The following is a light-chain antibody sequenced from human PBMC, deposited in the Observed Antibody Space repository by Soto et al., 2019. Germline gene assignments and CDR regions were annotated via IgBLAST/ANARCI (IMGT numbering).Light chain of an antibody. CDR1: QGISSY. CDR2: AAS. CDR3: QQLNSYPIT. J-gene: IGKJ5*01. Sequence: DIQLTQSPSFLSASVGDRVTITCRASQGISSYLAWYQQKPGKAPKLLIYAASTLQSGVPSRFSGSGSGTEFTLSISSLQPEDFTTYHCQQLNSYPITFGQGTRLEIK. V-gene: IGKV1-9*01.